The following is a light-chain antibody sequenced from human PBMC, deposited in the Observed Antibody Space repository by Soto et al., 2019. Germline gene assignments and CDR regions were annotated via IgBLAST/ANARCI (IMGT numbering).Light chain of an antibody. V-gene: IGKV1-27*01. CDR2: AAS. Sequence: DIKMTQSPSSLSASVGDRVTITCRASQGISNNLAWYQQKPGKVPKLLIYAASTLQSGVPSRFSGSGSGTDFTLTISSLQPEDVATYYCQKYNSAPRTFGQGTKVEIK. J-gene: IGKJ1*01. CDR1: QGISNN. CDR3: QKYNSAPRT.